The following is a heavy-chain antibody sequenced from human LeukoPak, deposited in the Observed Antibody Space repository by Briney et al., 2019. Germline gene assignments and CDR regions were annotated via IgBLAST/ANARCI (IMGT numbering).Heavy chain of an antibody. CDR1: GYSISSGYY. CDR3: ATLTGGDDAFDI. CDR2: IYHSGST. V-gene: IGHV4-38-2*02. D-gene: IGHD4-23*01. Sequence: SETLSLTCTVSGYSISSGYYWGWIRQPPGKGLEWIGSIYHSGSTHYNPSLKSRVTISVDTSKNQFSLKLSSVTAADTAVYYCATLTGGDDAFDIWGQGTMVTVSS. J-gene: IGHJ3*02.